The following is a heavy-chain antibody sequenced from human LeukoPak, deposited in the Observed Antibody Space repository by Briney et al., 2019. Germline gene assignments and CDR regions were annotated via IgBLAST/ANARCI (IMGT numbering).Heavy chain of an antibody. J-gene: IGHJ6*03. CDR1: GFSLSTSGMC. V-gene: IGHV2-70*11. D-gene: IGHD2-15*01. CDR2: IDWDDDK. CDR3: ARIRGYCSGGSCPTRYKYHYYYMDV. Sequence: SGPTLVNPTQTLTLTCTFSGFSLSTSGMCVSWIRQPPGKALEWLARIDWDDDKYYSTSLKTRLTISKDTSKNQVVLTMTNMDPVDTATYYCARIRGYCSGGSCPTRYKYHYYYMDVWGKGTTVTVSS.